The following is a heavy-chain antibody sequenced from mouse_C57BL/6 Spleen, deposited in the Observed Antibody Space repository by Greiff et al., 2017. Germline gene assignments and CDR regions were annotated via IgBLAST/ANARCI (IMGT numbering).Heavy chain of an antibody. CDR2: INPGSGGT. V-gene: IGHV1-54*01. D-gene: IGHD1-1*02. J-gene: IGHJ4*01. Sequence: VQLQQSGAELVRPGTSVKVSCKASGYAFTNYLIEWVKQGPGQGLEWIGVINPGSGGTNYNEKFKGKATLTADKSSSTAYMQLSSLTSEASAVCFCARGGWGAMDYWGQGTSVTVSS. CDR1: GYAFTNYL. CDR3: ARGGWGAMDY.